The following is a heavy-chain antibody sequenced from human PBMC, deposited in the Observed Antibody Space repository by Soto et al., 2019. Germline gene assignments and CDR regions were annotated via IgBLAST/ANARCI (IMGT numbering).Heavy chain of an antibody. V-gene: IGHV1-18*01. CDR1: GYTFTRYG. CDR2: ISAYNGNT. D-gene: IGHD3-22*01. J-gene: IGHJ4*02. Sequence: ASVKVSCKASGYTFTRYGISWVRQAPGQGLEWMGWISAYNGNTNYAQKLQGRVTMTTDTSTSTAYMELRSLRSDDTAVYYCERGVLSITMIVVVTLFDYWGQGTLVTVSS. CDR3: ERGVLSITMIVVVTLFDY.